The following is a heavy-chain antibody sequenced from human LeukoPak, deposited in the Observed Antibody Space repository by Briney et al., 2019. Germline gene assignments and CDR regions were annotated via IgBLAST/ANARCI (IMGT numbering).Heavy chain of an antibody. CDR1: GFTFTSYI. J-gene: IGHJ4*02. V-gene: IGHV3-21*01. CDR2: ISGSSSYI. CDR3: VRESISGKFDY. D-gene: IGHD6-25*01. Sequence: PGGSLRLSCATFGFTFTSYIMYWVRQAPGKGLEWDSSISGSSSYIYYGDSVKGRFTISRDNAKNSVYLQMNSPRVEDTAVYYCVRESISGKFDYWGQGTLVTVSS.